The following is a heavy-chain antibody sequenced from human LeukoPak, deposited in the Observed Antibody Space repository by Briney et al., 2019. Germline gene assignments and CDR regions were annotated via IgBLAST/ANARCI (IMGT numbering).Heavy chain of an antibody. Sequence: GGSLRLSCAASGFTVGASDMYWVRQAPGKGLEWVAVITRDGNDKYYVDSVRGRFTISRDNSKSTVFLQMDSLRPEDTAVYYCAKIGPASGTVDYWGQGTLVTVSS. D-gene: IGHD6-13*01. CDR3: AKIGPASGTVDY. CDR2: ITRDGNDK. J-gene: IGHJ4*02. CDR1: GFTVGASD. V-gene: IGHV3-30*18.